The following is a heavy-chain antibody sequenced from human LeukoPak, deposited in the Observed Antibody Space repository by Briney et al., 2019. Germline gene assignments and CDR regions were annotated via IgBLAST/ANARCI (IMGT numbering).Heavy chain of an antibody. CDR1: GYTFTSYY. CDR2: INPSGGST. V-gene: IGHV1-46*01. D-gene: IGHD1-26*01. J-gene: IGHJ4*02. CDR3: AIVGYGSYYVGGEI. Sequence: ASVKASCKASGYTFTSYYMHWVRQAPGQGLEWMGTINPSGGSTSYAQKFQGRVTMTRDTSTSTVYMELSSLGSEATAVYYCAIVGYGSYYVGGEIWGQGTLVTVSS.